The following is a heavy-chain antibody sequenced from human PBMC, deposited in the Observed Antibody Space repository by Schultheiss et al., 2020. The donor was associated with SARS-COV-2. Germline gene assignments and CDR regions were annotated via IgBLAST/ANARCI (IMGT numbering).Heavy chain of an antibody. V-gene: IGHV3-33*05. D-gene: IGHD2-15*01. J-gene: IGHJ3*02. CDR2: ISYDGSNK. CDR1: EFTFSTYV. CDR3: AREGRYCRGGSCYSVGAFDI. Sequence: GGSLRLSCAASEFTFSTYVMHWVRQAPGKGLEWVAVISYDGSNKYYADSVKGRFAISRDNSKNTLYLQMNSLRAEDTAVYYCAREGRYCRGGSCYSVGAFDIWGQGTMVTVSS.